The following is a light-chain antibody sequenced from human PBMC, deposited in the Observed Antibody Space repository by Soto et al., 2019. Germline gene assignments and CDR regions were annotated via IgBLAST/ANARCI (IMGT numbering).Light chain of an antibody. CDR1: SSDVGGYSF. CDR3: SSYTTYTTGTTLV. CDR2: DVG. Sequence: QSALTQPASASGSPGQSITISCTGTSSDVGGYSFVSWYQQHPGTAPKLLIYDVGYRPSGVSDRFSGSKSGNTASLSISGLQAEDEAGYFCSSYTTYTTGTTLVFGAGTKVTVL. J-gene: IGLJ1*01. V-gene: IGLV2-14*03.